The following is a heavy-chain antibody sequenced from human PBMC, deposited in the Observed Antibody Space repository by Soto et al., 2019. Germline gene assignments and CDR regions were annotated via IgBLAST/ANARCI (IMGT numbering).Heavy chain of an antibody. Sequence: SETLSLTCTVSGGSISSYYWSWIRQPPGKGLEWIGYINYSGSTNYNPSLKSRVTISVDTSKNQFSLKLSSVTAADTAVYYCARATRIIFDYWGQGTLVTVSS. D-gene: IGHD4-4*01. J-gene: IGHJ4*02. CDR3: ARATRIIFDY. CDR2: INYSGST. V-gene: IGHV4-59*12. CDR1: GGSISSYY.